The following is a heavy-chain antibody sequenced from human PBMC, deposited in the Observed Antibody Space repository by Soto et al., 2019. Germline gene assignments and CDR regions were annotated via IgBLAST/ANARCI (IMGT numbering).Heavy chain of an antibody. CDR1: GFTFSSYG. CDR3: AKELKRITIFGVAIYYYYGMDV. V-gene: IGHV3-30*18. D-gene: IGHD3-3*01. Sequence: PGGSLRLSCAASGFTFSSYGMHWVRQAPGKGLEWVAVISYDGSNKYYADSVKGRFTISRDNSKNTLYLQMNSLRAEDTAVYYCAKELKRITIFGVAIYYYYGMDVSGQGTTVTVSS. J-gene: IGHJ6*02. CDR2: ISYDGSNK.